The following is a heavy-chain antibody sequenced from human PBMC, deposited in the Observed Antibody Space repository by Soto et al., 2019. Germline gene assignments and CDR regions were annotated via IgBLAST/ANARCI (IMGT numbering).Heavy chain of an antibody. J-gene: IGHJ3*02. Sequence: QITLKESGPTLVKPTQTLTLTCTFSGFSLSTSGVGVGWIRQPPGKALEWLALIYWDDDKRYSPSLKSRLTIPKDTSKNQVGLTMTNMDPVDTATYYCAHRRHYYDSSGYYSLGAFDIWGQGTMVTVSS. CDR3: AHRRHYYDSSGYYSLGAFDI. V-gene: IGHV2-5*02. CDR2: IYWDDDK. D-gene: IGHD3-22*01. CDR1: GFSLSTSGVG.